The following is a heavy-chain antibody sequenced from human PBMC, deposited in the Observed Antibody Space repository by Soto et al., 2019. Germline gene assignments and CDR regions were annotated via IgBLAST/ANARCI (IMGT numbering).Heavy chain of an antibody. Sequence: EVQLVESGGGLVQPGGSLRLSCAASGFTFSDHYMDWVRQAPGKGLEWVGRSKNKADSYTTEYAAYVKGRLTISRDGSKNSLFLQMNSLKTEDTAVYYCTVWGSGNDFGAAWGQVILVTVSS. CDR3: TVWGSGNDFGAA. J-gene: IGHJ4*02. V-gene: IGHV3-72*01. D-gene: IGHD3-10*01. CDR2: SKNKADSYTT. CDR1: GFTFSDHY.